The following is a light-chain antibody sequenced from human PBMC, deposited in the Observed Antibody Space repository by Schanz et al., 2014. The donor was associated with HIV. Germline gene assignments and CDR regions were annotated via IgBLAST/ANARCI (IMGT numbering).Light chain of an antibody. CDR3: CSYAGSYTFVV. V-gene: IGLV1-44*01. Sequence: QSVLTQPPSASGTPGQRVTLSCSGSSSHIGTNTVNWYHQLPGTAPKLLIYTNNHRPSGVPDRFSGSKSGTSASLAISGLQSEDEADYYCCSYAGSYTFVVFGGGTKLTVL. J-gene: IGLJ3*02. CDR1: SSHIGTNT. CDR2: TNN.